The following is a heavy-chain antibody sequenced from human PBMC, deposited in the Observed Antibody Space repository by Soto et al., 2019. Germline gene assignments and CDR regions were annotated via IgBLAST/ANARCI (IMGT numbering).Heavy chain of an antibody. Sequence: QGQLVQSGAEVKKPVASVKVSCKASGYTFTRYGISWVRQAPGQGLEWMGWISGYNGDTKYAQKFQGRVTMTVDTSTTTAYMELRSLTSDDRAVYYCAKNGQPPYYYYGMDVWGQGTTVTVSS. D-gene: IGHD2-8*01. CDR2: ISGYNGDT. V-gene: IGHV1-18*01. CDR1: GYTFTRYG. J-gene: IGHJ6*02. CDR3: AKNGQPPYYYYGMDV.